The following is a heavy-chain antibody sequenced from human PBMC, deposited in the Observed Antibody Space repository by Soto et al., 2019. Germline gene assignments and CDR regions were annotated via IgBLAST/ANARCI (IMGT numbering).Heavy chain of an antibody. CDR1: GGSISSGDYY. J-gene: IGHJ4*02. D-gene: IGHD3-10*01. CDR3: ARVGGFGATTIDY. V-gene: IGHV4-30-4*01. CDR2: IYYSGST. Sequence: QVQLQESGPGLVKPSQTLSLTCTVSGGSISSGDYYWSWIRQPPGKGLEWIGYIYYSGSTYYNPPLKSRVTISVDTSKNQFSRKLSSVTAADPAVYYCARVGGFGATTIDYWGQGTLVTVSS.